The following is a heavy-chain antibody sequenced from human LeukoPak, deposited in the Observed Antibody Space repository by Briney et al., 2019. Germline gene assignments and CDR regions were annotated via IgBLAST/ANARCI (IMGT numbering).Heavy chain of an antibody. CDR2: ISYDGSNK. J-gene: IGHJ6*02. CDR3: AKDGPHYYGSGSYYHYYYGMDV. D-gene: IGHD3-10*01. Sequence: PGGSLRLSCAGSGFTFSSYGMHWVRQAPGKGLEWVAVISYDGSNKYYADSVKGRFTISRDNSKSTLYLQMNSLRDEDTAVYYCAKDGPHYYGSGSYYHYYYGMDVWDQGTTVTVSS. V-gene: IGHV3-30*18. CDR1: GFTFSSYG.